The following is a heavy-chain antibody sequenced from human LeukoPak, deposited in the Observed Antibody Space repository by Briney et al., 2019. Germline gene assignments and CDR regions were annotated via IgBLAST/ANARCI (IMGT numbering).Heavy chain of an antibody. CDR2: INPSGGST. CDR1: GYSFTSYY. D-gene: IGHD3-10*01. CDR3: ARGMRMVRGVIREYYFDS. V-gene: IGHV1-46*01. J-gene: IGHJ4*02. Sequence: ASVKVSRKASGYSFTSYYIHWVRQAPGQGLEWMGIINPSGGSTSYAQKFQGRVTMTRDTSTSTVYMELSSLRSEDTAVYYCARGMRMVRGVIREYYFDSWGRGTLVTVSS.